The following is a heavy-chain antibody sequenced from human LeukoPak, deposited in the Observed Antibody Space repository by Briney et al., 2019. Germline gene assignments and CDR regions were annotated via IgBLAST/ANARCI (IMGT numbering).Heavy chain of an antibody. CDR2: INYSGST. Sequence: SETLSLTCAVYGGSFSGYYWSWIRQPPGKGLEWIGEINYSGSTNYNPSLKSRVTISVDTSKNQFSLKLSSVTAADTAVYYCARHGDYYGSGSRYWGQGTLVTVSS. CDR1: GGSFSGYY. CDR3: ARHGDYYGSGSRY. D-gene: IGHD3-10*01. J-gene: IGHJ4*02. V-gene: IGHV4-34*01.